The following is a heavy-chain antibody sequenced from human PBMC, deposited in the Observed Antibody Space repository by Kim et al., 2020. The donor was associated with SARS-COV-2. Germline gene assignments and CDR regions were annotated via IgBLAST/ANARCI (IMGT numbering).Heavy chain of an antibody. Sequence: PERRVTISVATSTNQFSLKLSSVTAADTAVYYCARHAGVVPAAIKDAFDIWGQGTMVTVSS. D-gene: IGHD2-2*01. CDR3: ARHAGVVPAAIKDAFDI. V-gene: IGHV4-59*08. J-gene: IGHJ3*02.